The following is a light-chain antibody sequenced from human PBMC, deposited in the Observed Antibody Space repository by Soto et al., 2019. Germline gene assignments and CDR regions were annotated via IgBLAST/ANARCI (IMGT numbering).Light chain of an antibody. CDR2: SAS. CDR3: HQYGSSPWS. J-gene: IGKJ1*01. Sequence: EIVLTQSPGTLSLSPGERATLSCRASQSVSSSYLAWYQQKAGQAPRLLIYSASSRATGIPDRFSGSGSGTDFTLTISRLEPEDFAVYYCHQYGSSPWSFGQGTKVDIK. V-gene: IGKV3-20*01. CDR1: QSVSSSY.